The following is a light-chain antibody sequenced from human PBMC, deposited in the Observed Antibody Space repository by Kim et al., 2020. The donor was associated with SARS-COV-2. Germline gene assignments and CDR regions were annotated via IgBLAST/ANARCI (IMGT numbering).Light chain of an antibody. Sequence: EIVLTQSPGTLSLSPGERATLSCRASQSVSSSYLAWYQQKPGQAPRLLIYGASSRATGIPDRFSGSGSGTDFTLTISRLEPEDFAVYYGQQYGSSPRTFDQGTKVDIK. CDR3: QQYGSSPRT. CDR1: QSVSSSY. V-gene: IGKV3-20*01. CDR2: GAS. J-gene: IGKJ1*01.